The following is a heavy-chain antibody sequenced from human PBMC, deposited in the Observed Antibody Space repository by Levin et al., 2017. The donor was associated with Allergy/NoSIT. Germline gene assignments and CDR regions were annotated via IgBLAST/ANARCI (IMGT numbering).Heavy chain of an antibody. J-gene: IGHJ3*02. V-gene: IGHV3-30*18. CDR3: AKGLQDAYYYDSSLRAAFDI. CDR2: ISYDGSDK. D-gene: IGHD3-22*01. CDR1: GFTFSNYG. Sequence: PGESLKISCVASGFTFSNYGIHWVRQAPGKGLEWVALISYDGSDKYYADSVKGRFTISRDNSKNTVYLQMNSLRAEDTAIYYCAKGLQDAYYYDSSLRAAFDIWGQGTMVTVSS.